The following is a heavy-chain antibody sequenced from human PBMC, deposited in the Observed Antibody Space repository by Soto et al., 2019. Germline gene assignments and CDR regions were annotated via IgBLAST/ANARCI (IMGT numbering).Heavy chain of an antibody. CDR3: ARGGYYDSSGSRNYHYYGMNV. Sequence: ASVKVSCKASGYTFSRYGISWVRQAPGQGLEWLGWISPYDGNTKYAQILQGRVSMTTDTSTKTAYMEVRSLRSDDTAVYYCARGGYYDSSGSRNYHYYGMNVWGQGTTVTVSS. D-gene: IGHD3-22*01. CDR1: GYTFSRYG. CDR2: ISPYDGNT. V-gene: IGHV1-18*01. J-gene: IGHJ6*02.